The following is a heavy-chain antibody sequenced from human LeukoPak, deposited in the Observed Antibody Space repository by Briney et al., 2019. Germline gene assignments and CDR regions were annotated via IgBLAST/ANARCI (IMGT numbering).Heavy chain of an antibody. Sequence: GASVKVSCKASGYTFTSYGISWVRQAPGQGLEWMGWISAYNGNTNYAQKLQGRVTMTTDASTSTAYMELRSLRSDDTAVYYCARDLREYSSSGGENFDYWGQGTLVTVSS. CDR2: ISAYNGNT. D-gene: IGHD6-13*01. J-gene: IGHJ4*02. V-gene: IGHV1-18*01. CDR1: GYTFTSYG. CDR3: ARDLREYSSSGGENFDY.